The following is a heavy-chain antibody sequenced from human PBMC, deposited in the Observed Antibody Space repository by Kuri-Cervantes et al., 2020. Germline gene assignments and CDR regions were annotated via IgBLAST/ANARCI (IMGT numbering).Heavy chain of an antibody. Sequence: GESLKISCAASGFTFSSSWMHWVCKAPEKGLEWVAVISYDVSNKYYADSVKGRFTISRDNSKNTLYLQMNSLRAEDTAVYYCAKDRLRFIDYWGQGTLVTVSS. CDR1: GFTFSSSW. CDR3: AKDRLRFIDY. D-gene: IGHD4-17*01. J-gene: IGHJ4*02. V-gene: IGHV3-30*18. CDR2: ISYDVSNK.